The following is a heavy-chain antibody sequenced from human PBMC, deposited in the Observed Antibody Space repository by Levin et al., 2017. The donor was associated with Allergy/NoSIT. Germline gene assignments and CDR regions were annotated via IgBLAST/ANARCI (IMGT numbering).Heavy chain of an antibody. V-gene: IGHV3-73*01. CDR1: GFTFSGSA. CDR2: IRSKANSYAT. D-gene: IGHD4-17*01. Sequence: GGSLRLSCAASGFTFSGSAMHWVRQASGKGLEWVGRIRSKANSYATAYAASVKGRFTISRDDSKNTAYLQMNSLKTEDTAVYYCTTSPLSYGDAFDIWGQGTMVTVSS. J-gene: IGHJ3*02. CDR3: TTSPLSYGDAFDI.